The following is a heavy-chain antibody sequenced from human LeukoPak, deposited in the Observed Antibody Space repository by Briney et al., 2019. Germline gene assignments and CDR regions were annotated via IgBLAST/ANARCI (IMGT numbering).Heavy chain of an antibody. Sequence: SETLSLTCTVSGDSISSNSYYWGWIRQPPGKGLEWIGSIYYGGSTYYNPSLKSRVTISVDTSKNQFTLKLSSVAAADTAVYYCARQFYTAIVLFWFDPWGLGTLVTVSS. CDR2: IYYGGST. J-gene: IGHJ5*02. CDR3: ARQFYTAIVLFWFDP. V-gene: IGHV4-39*06. CDR1: GDSISSNSYY. D-gene: IGHD5-18*01.